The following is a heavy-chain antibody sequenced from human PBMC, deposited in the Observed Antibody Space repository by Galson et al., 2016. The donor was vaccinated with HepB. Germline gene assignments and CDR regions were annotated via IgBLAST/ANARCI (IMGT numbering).Heavy chain of an antibody. CDR1: GFTFNNFG. D-gene: IGHD3-10*01. CDR2: ISFDGSKK. V-gene: IGHV3-30*03. CDR3: VRGPGVGGESLLGFQL. J-gene: IGHJ1*01. Sequence: SLRLSCAASGFTFNNFGMHWVRQAPGKGLEWVTTISFDGSKKYYGDSVKGRFTISKDNFKNTVYLQMNSLRPEDTAVYFCVRGPGVGGESLLGFQLRGQGTLVIVSS.